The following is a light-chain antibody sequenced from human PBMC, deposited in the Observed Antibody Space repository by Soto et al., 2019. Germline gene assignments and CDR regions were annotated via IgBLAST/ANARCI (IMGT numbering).Light chain of an antibody. Sequence: EIVLTHSPGTLSLSPWERATLSFRASQSVSSSYLAWYQQKPGQAPRLLIYGASSRATGIPDRFSGSGSGTDFTLTISRLEPEDFAVYYCQQYGSSPGTFGQGTKVDMK. CDR2: GAS. J-gene: IGKJ1*01. V-gene: IGKV3-20*01. CDR3: QQYGSSPGT. CDR1: QSVSSSY.